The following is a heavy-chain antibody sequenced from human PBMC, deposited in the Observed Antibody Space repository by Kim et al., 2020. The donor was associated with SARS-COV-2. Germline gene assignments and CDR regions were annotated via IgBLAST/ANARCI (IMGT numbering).Heavy chain of an antibody. V-gene: IGHV4-39*01. CDR3: ARLSFGSSGYYYGGFDY. D-gene: IGHD3-22*01. CDR2: IHYSGST. Sequence: SETLSLTCTVSGGSISSSSHYWGWIRQTPGKGLEWIGTIHYSGSTYYNPSLKSRVTISLDTSKNQFSLKLSSVTAADTAVYYCARLSFGSSGYYYGGFDYWGQGTLVSVS. J-gene: IGHJ4*02. CDR1: GGSISSSSHY.